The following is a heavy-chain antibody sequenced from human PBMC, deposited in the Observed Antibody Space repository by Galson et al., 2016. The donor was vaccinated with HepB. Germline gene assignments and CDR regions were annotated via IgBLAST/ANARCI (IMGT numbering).Heavy chain of an antibody. CDR3: ARAVMLGRGMDV. J-gene: IGHJ6*02. Sequence: CAISGDSVSGNGAAAWNWFRQSPSRGLEWLGRTYYRSKWYYEYALSVTSRITISPDTSRNQFSLHLHSLTPEDTAVYYCARAVMLGRGMDVWGQGTTVTVSS. D-gene: IGHD3-10*01. CDR1: GDSVSGNGAAA. V-gene: IGHV6-1*01. CDR2: TYYRSKWYY.